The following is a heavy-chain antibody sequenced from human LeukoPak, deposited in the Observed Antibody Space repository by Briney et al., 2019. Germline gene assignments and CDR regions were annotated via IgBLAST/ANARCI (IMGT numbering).Heavy chain of an antibody. Sequence: GGSLRLSCAASGFTFNSYAMHWVRQAPGKGLEWVAVISYDGSNKYYADSVKGRFTISRDNSKNTLYLQMNSLRAEDTAVYYCAKTPLAEWYFDYWGQGTLVTVSS. D-gene: IGHD6-13*01. J-gene: IGHJ4*02. CDR2: ISYDGSNK. CDR3: AKTPLAEWYFDY. CDR1: GFTFNSYA. V-gene: IGHV3-30-3*02.